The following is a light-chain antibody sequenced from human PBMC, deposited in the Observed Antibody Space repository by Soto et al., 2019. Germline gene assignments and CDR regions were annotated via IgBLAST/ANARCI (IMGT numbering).Light chain of an antibody. CDR2: DAS. Sequence: DIQMTQSPSTLSASVGDRVTITCRASQSIGTWLAWYQQRPGKAPKLLIYDASTLEGGVPSRFSGSGSGTELTLTISSLQPDDLATYYCQQYNSYPLTFGGGTKVGIK. V-gene: IGKV1-5*01. CDR3: QQYNSYPLT. CDR1: QSIGTW. J-gene: IGKJ4*01.